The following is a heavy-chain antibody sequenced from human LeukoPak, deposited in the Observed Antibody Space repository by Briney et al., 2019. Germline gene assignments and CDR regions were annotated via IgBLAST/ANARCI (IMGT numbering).Heavy chain of an antibody. CDR2: ISASGGGR. CDR3: AKDESAVVPTSLFDY. J-gene: IGHJ4*02. D-gene: IGHD3-22*01. Sequence: GGSLRLSCAASGFTFKNYAMTWVRQAPGKGLEWVSTISASGGGRYYADSVQGRFTISRDNSKNTLSLQMNTLRVEDTAVYYCAKDESAVVPTSLFDYWGQGTLVTVSS. CDR1: GFTFKNYA. V-gene: IGHV3-23*01.